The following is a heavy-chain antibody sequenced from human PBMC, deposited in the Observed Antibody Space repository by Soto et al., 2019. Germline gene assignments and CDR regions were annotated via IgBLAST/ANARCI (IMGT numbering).Heavy chain of an antibody. V-gene: IGHV1-2*02. Sequence: QVQVVESGGGVVQPGRSLRLSCAASGYTFTAYYMHWLRQAPGQGLEWMGWINPNSGGTNYAQRFQGRVTVTNDTSISTTYMELSSLGSDDTAVYYCARGDFDRSGNYNAGWFAPWGQGTLVTVSS. D-gene: IGHD3-22*01. CDR3: ARGDFDRSGNYNAGWFAP. J-gene: IGHJ5*02. CDR2: INPNSGGT. CDR1: GYTFTAYY.